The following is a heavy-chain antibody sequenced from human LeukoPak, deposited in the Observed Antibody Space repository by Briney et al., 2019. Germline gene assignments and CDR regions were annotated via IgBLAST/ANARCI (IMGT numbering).Heavy chain of an antibody. CDR2: IYHSGST. V-gene: IGHV4-4*02. J-gene: IGHJ5*02. CDR3: ARDLHSSGWYNWFDP. CDR1: GGSISSSNW. D-gene: IGHD6-19*01. Sequence: SETLSLTCAVSGGSISSSNWWSWVRQPPGKGLEWIGEIYHSGSTNYNPSHKSRVTISVDKSKNQFSLKLSSVTAADTAVYYCARDLHSSGWYNWFDPWGQGTLVTVSS.